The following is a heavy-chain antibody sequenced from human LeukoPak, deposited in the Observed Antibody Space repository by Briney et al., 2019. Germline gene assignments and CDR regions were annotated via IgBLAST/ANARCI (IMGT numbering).Heavy chain of an antibody. D-gene: IGHD2-21*01. CDR1: RFPFRSYG. V-gene: IGHV3-33*01. CDR3: ARDLSAAYDF. J-gene: IGHJ4*02. CDR2: LVYDERN. Sequence: GGSLRLSCAASRFPFRSYGMHWVRQAPGKGLEWVARLVYDERNDYANSVKGRFTISRDNSKNMLYLQMDNLRVDDTAMYYCARDLSAAYDFWGQGILVTVSS.